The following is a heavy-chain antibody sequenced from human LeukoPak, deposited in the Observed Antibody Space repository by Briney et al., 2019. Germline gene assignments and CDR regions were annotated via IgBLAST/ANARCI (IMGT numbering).Heavy chain of an antibody. CDR2: INPSGGST. Sequence: ASVKVSCKASGYTFTSYYMHWVRQAPGQGLEWMGIINPSGGSTSYAQKFQGRVTMTRDTSTSTVYMELSSLRSEDTAVYYCARESIRDSIYGDYVGIDYWGQGTLATVSS. D-gene: IGHD4-17*01. CDR3: ARESIRDSIYGDYVGIDY. J-gene: IGHJ4*02. V-gene: IGHV1-46*01. CDR1: GYTFTSYY.